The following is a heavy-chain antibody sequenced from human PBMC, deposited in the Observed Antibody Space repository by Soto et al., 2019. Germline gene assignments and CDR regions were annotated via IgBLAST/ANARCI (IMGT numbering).Heavy chain of an antibody. CDR2: IIPIFGTA. Sequence: GASVKVSCKASGGTFSSYAISWVRQAPGQGLEWMGGIIPIFGTANYAQKFQGRVKITADESTSTAYMELSSLRSEDTAVYYCARWEHRHPSNIFDYWGQGTLVTVSS. CDR3: ARWEHRHPSNIFDY. J-gene: IGHJ4*02. D-gene: IGHD1-26*01. CDR1: GGTFSSYA. V-gene: IGHV1-69*13.